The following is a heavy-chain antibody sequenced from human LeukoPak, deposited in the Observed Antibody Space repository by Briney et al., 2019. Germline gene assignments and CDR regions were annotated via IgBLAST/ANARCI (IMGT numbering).Heavy chain of an antibody. D-gene: IGHD2-2*01. V-gene: IGHV1-2*02. CDR2: INPNSGGT. J-gene: IGHJ4*02. Sequence: GSVKVSCKASGYTFTAYYMHWVRQAPGQGLEWMGWINPNSGGTNYAQKFQGRVTMTRDTSISTAYMELSRLRSDDTAVYYCARDRVVVPAAFDYWGQGTLVTVSS. CDR1: GYTFTAYY. CDR3: ARDRVVVPAAFDY.